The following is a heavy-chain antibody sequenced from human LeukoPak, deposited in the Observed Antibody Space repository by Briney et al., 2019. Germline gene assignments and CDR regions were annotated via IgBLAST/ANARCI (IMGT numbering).Heavy chain of an antibody. D-gene: IGHD4-23*01. Sequence: GGSLRLSCAASGFTFRSYSMNWVRQAPGKGLEWVSYISSSSGSTIYYADSVKGRFTISRDNAKNSLYLQMNSLRDEDTAVYYCARVAAGYSVNYFDYWGQGTLVTVSS. CDR1: GFTFRSYS. CDR2: ISSSSGSTI. V-gene: IGHV3-48*02. CDR3: ARVAAGYSVNYFDY. J-gene: IGHJ4*02.